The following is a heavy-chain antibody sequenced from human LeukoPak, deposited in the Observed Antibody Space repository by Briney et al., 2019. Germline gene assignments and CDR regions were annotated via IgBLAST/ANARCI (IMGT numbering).Heavy chain of an antibody. D-gene: IGHD1-1*01. V-gene: IGHV6-1*01. CDR1: GDSVSSNSVS. Sequence: SQTLSLTCAISGDSVSSNSVSWHWIRQSPSRGLEWLGRTFYRSKWFNDYALSAKSRITINPDTSKNQFSLQLSSVTPEDTAVYYCARTNNWSYDYWGQGTLVTVSS. J-gene: IGHJ4*02. CDR3: ARTNNWSYDY. CDR2: TFYRSKWFN.